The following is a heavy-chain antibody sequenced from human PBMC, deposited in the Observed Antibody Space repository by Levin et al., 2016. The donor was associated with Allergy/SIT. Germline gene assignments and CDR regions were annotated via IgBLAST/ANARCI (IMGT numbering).Heavy chain of an antibody. Sequence: GGSLRLSCAASGFTFSSYSMNWVRQAPGKGLEWVSSISSSSSYIYYADSVKGRFTISRDNAKNSLYLQMNSLRAEDTAVYYCARGDYYGSGIYYYYGMDVWGQGTTVTVSS. D-gene: IGHD3-10*01. V-gene: IGHV3-21*01. CDR2: ISSSSSYI. J-gene: IGHJ6*02. CDR1: GFTFSSYS. CDR3: ARGDYYGSGIYYYYGMDV.